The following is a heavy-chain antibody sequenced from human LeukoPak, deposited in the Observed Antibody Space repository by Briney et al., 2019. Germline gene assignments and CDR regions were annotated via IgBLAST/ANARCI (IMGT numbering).Heavy chain of an antibody. CDR3: VRERFGAYVEN. D-gene: IGHD3-10*01. Sequence: GGSLRLSCAASGFTVGNNRMSWVRQAPGKGLEWVSTVYGGGNTAYADSVKGRFTISRDTSKNTLLLQMNSLRAEDTAVYFCVRERFGAYVENWGREPWSPSPQ. CDR2: VYGGGNT. V-gene: IGHV3-53*01. CDR1: GFTVGNNR. J-gene: IGHJ4*02.